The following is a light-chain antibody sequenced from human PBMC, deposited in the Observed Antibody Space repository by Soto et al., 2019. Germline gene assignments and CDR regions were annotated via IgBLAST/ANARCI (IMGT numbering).Light chain of an antibody. V-gene: IGLV2-23*01. Sequence: QSVLTQPASVSGSPGQSITVSCTGTSIDVGSYDLVSWYQQHPGKAPKLIIYEGSKRPSGVSNRFSGSKSGNTASLTISGLQTEDEADYYCCSYAGSSTLVFGGGTKVTVL. CDR2: EGS. CDR3: CSYAGSSTLV. CDR1: SIDVGSYDL. J-gene: IGLJ3*02.